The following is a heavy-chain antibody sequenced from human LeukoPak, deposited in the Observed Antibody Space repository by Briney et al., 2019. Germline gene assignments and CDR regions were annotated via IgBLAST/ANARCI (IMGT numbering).Heavy chain of an antibody. CDR1: GGSISSYY. Sequence: SETLSLTCTVSGGSISSYYWSWIRQPPGKGLEWIGYIYYSGSTNYNPSLKSRVTISVDTSKNQFSLKLSSVTAADTAVYYCARDLRYYDSSGPRWFDPWGQGTLVTVSS. CDR2: IYYSGST. CDR3: ARDLRYYDSSGPRWFDP. D-gene: IGHD3-22*01. J-gene: IGHJ5*02. V-gene: IGHV4-59*12.